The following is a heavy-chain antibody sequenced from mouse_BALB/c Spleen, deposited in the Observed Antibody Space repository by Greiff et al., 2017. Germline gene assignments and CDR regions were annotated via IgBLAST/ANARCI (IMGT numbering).Heavy chain of an antibody. D-gene: IGHD2-13*01. J-gene: IGHJ2*01. CDR1: GYSITSGYY. Sequence: EVKLMESGPGLVKPSQSLSLTCSVTGYSITSGYYWNWIRQFPGNKLEWMGYISYDGSNNYNPSLKNRISITRDTSKNQFFLKLNSVTTEDTATYYCARGGGDDFDYWGQGTTLTVSS. CDR3: ARGGGDDFDY. CDR2: ISYDGSN. V-gene: IGHV3-6*02.